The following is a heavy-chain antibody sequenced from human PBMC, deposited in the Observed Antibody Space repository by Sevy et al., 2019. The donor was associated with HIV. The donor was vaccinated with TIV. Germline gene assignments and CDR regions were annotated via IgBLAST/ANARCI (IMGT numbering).Heavy chain of an antibody. Sequence: GGSLRLSCAASGFTFSNYAMNWVRQAPGKGLEWVSGISGSGGSGDKTNYVDSVKGRSTNSRNDSKNSLYLQLNSLGAEDTAIYYGARKYDSSGYFDYWGQGTLVTVSS. CDR3: ARKYDSSGYFDY. D-gene: IGHD3-22*01. V-gene: IGHV3-23*01. J-gene: IGHJ4*02. CDR1: GFTFSNYA. CDR2: ISGSGGSGDKT.